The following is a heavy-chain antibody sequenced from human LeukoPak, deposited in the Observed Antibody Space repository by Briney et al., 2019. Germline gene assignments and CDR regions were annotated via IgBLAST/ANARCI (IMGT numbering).Heavy chain of an antibody. D-gene: IGHD3-16*01. V-gene: IGHV4-59*01. CDR2: IYYSGST. CDR1: GGSISSYY. CDR3: ARVGGYYYYMDV. Sequence: SETLSLTCTVSGGSISSYYWSWVRQPPGKGLEWIGYIYYSGSTNYNPSLKSRVTISVDTSKNQFSLKLSSVTAADTAVYYCARVGGYYYYMDVWGKGTTVTVSS. J-gene: IGHJ6*03.